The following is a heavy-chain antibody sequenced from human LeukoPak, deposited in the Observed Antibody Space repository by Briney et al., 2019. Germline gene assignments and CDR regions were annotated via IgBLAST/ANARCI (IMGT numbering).Heavy chain of an antibody. Sequence: GGSLRLSCAASGFTFDDYAMHWVRQAPGKGLEWVSGISWNSGSIGYADPVKGRFTISRDNAKNSLYLQMNSLRAEDTASYYCAKDRAYSSSGYGMDVWGRGTTVTVSS. CDR3: AKDRAYSSSGYGMDV. CDR2: ISWNSGSI. CDR1: GFTFDDYA. D-gene: IGHD6-6*01. J-gene: IGHJ6*02. V-gene: IGHV3-9*01.